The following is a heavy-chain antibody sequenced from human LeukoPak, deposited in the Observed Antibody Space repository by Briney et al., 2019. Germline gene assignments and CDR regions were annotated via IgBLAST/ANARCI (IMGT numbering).Heavy chain of an antibody. CDR3: TTGITMIVVVPTGDC. J-gene: IGHJ4*02. CDR1: GFTFSNAW. V-gene: IGHV3-15*01. D-gene: IGHD3-22*01. CDR2: IKSKTDGGTT. Sequence: GGSLRLSCAASGFTFSNAWMSWVRQAPGKGLEWVGRIKSKTDGGTTDYAAPVKGRFTISRDDSKNTLYLQMNSLKTEDTAVYYCTTGITMIVVVPTGDCWGQGTLVTVSS.